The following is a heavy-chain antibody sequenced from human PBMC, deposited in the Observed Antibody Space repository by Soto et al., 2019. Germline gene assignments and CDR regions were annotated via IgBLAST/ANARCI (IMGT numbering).Heavy chain of an antibody. CDR2: ISSTSGTI. V-gene: IGHV3-48*02. CDR3: EKRGLTRQRY. Sequence: GGSLRLSCAASGFTFSSSNMNWVRQAPGKGLEWVSYISSTSGTIYYADSVKGRFTISRDNAKNSLYLQMNSLRDEDTAVYYFEKRGLTRQRYWGRGPLVTVSS. CDR1: GFTFSSSN. J-gene: IGHJ4*02. D-gene: IGHD2-2*01.